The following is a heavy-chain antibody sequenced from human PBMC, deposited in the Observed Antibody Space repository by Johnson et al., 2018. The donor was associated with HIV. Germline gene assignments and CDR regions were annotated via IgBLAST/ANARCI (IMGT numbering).Heavy chain of an antibody. CDR2: IRDDGSYK. CDR3: ARGSGVLTGGDSDAFDI. V-gene: IGHV3-30*02. J-gene: IGHJ3*02. D-gene: IGHD4-17*01. Sequence: VQLVESGGGVVQPGGSLRLSCAASGFTFSSYGMHWVRQAPGKGLEWVAFIRDDGSYKYYADSVKGRFTISRDNSKNTLYLQMNSLRAEDTAVYYCARGSGVLTGGDSDAFDIWGQGTMVTVSS. CDR1: GFTFSSYG.